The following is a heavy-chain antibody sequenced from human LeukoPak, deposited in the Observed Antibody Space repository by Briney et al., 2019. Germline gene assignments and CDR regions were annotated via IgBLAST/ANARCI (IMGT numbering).Heavy chain of an antibody. Sequence: PGGSLTLSCAASGFTFSSYAMSWVRQAPGKGLEWVSGISASGGSTFYADPVKGRDTIDRDNSKNTLYLKMNSMRAEDTAVFYCAKQSGPYIYYNYFDVWGKGTTVTVSS. V-gene: IGHV3-23*01. CDR1: GFTFSSYA. J-gene: IGHJ6*03. CDR3: AKQSGPYIYYNYFDV. D-gene: IGHD3-3*01. CDR2: ISASGGST.